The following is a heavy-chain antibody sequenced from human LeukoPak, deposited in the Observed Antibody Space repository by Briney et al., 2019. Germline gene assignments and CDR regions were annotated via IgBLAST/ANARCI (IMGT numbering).Heavy chain of an antibody. Sequence: GGSLRLSCTASEFAFNKYWMHWVRQAPGKGLVWVSRINSDGSHTDYADSVKGRFTISRDNAKNTLDLQMNSLRADDTAVYYCASHSTFVGGATESIDFWGQGTLVTVSS. CDR1: EFAFNKYW. V-gene: IGHV3-74*01. J-gene: IGHJ4*02. D-gene: IGHD1-26*01. CDR2: INSDGSHT. CDR3: ASHSTFVGGATESIDF.